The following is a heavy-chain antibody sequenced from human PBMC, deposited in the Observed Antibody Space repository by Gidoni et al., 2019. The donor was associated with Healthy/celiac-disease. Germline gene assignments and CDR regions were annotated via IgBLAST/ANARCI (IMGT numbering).Heavy chain of an antibody. CDR1: GFTFDLYA. Sequence: DVQLGESGGGLVQRGRSLRLLCAASGFTFDLYAVPWVRQAPRKGLGRVLGFRSNSGCIGYADSEEVAFTISVNNAKDSLYLQLYRLRAEYTALYYCAKDGRIAAHTRALFDERYFDYWGQGTLVTVSS. V-gene: IGHV3-9*01. CDR3: AKDGRIAAHTRALFDERYFDY. CDR2: FRSNSGCI. D-gene: IGHD2-15*01. J-gene: IGHJ4*02.